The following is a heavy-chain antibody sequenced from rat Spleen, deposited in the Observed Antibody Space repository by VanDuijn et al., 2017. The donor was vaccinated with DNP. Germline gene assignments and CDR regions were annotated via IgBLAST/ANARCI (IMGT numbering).Heavy chain of an antibody. CDR3: TIDTGVMDA. D-gene: IGHD4-1*01. CDR1: GFTFSDYY. V-gene: IGHV5-27*01. CDR2: ISPSGGST. Sequence: EVQLVESGGGLVQPGRSMKLSCAASGFTFSDYYMAWVRQAPKKGLEWVASISPSGGSTYYRDSVKGRFTISRDNAKSTLYLQMDSLRSEDTATYYCTIDTGVMDAWGQGVSVTVSS. J-gene: IGHJ4*01.